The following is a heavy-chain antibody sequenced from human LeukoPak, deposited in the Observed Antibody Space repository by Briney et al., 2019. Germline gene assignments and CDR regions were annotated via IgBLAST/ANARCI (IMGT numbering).Heavy chain of an antibody. Sequence: PGGSLRLSCGASGSTFSSYALSWVRQAPGKGLEWVSTMTSDGGGTYSADSVKGRFTVSRDNSKNTLFLQMTRLRAEDTAVYYCAKLDSPWAARGSFDHWGQGALVTVSS. CDR1: GSTFSSYA. CDR2: MTSDGGGT. J-gene: IGHJ5*02. V-gene: IGHV3-23*01. D-gene: IGHD3-10*01. CDR3: AKLDSPWAARGSFDH.